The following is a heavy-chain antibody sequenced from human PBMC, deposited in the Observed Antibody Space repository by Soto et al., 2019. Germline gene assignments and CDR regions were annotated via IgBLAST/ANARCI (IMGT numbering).Heavy chain of an antibody. J-gene: IGHJ4*02. D-gene: IGHD3-3*01. CDR1: GYTFTGYY. Sequence: ASVKVSCKASGYTFTGYYMHWVRQAPGQGLEWMGWINPNSGGTNYAQKFQGWVTMTRDTSISTAYMELSRLRSDDTAVYYCARGFWSGYSVVDYWGQGTLVTVSS. CDR3: ARGFWSGYSVVDY. V-gene: IGHV1-2*04. CDR2: INPNSGGT.